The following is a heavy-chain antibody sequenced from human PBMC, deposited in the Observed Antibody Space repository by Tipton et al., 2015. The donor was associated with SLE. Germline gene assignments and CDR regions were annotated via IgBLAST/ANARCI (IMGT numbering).Heavy chain of an antibody. CDR2: FSAGDTGT. CDR1: GFTSSKYA. D-gene: IGHD3-22*01. J-gene: IGHJ4*01. CDR3: AKPSYTVVFDY. Sequence: SLRLSCAASGFTSSKYAMSWVRQAPGKGLEWVSFFSAGDTGTYYADSVKGHFTISRDNSKNTLYLQMNSLRVEDPAGYYCAKPSYTVVFDYCGHGTLVTFS. V-gene: IGHV3-23*01.